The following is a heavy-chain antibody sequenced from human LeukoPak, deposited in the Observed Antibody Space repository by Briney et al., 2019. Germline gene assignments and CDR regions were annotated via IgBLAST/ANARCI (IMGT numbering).Heavy chain of an antibody. CDR2: IYYSGST. CDR3: ARDKEDCSNTSCNNWFDP. D-gene: IGHD2-2*01. Sequence: PSETLSLTSTVSGGSISGYYWSWIRQPPGKGLEWIGYIYYSGSTNYNPSLKSRVTISVDTSKNQFSLKLSSVTAADTAVYYCARDKEDCSNTSCNNWFDPWGQGTLVTVSS. V-gene: IGHV4-59*01. CDR1: GGSISGYY. J-gene: IGHJ5*02.